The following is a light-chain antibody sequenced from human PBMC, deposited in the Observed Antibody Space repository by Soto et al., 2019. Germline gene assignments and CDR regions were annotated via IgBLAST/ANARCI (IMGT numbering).Light chain of an antibody. J-gene: IGLJ1*01. CDR2: DVS. Sequence: QSVLPQPSYLSGSPGQSITLSCPGTSSDVGGYNYVSWYQQHPGKAPKLMIYDVSNRPSGVSNRFSGSKPGNTASLTISGLQAEDEAAYYCSSYTSSSNLCVFGTGTKVTVL. CDR1: SSDVGGYNY. V-gene: IGLV2-14*01. CDR3: SSYTSSSNLCV.